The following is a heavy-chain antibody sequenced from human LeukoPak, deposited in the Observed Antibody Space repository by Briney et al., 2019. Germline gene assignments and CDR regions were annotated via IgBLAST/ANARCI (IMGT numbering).Heavy chain of an antibody. V-gene: IGHV1-2*02. CDR3: AREPPGTSSSWLDY. Sequence: VASVRVSSKASGYTFTGYYMHWVRQAPGQGLEWMGWINPNSGGTNYAQKFQGRVTMTRDTSISTAYMELSRLRSDDTAVYYCAREPPGTSSSWLDYWGQGTLVTVSS. D-gene: IGHD6-13*01. CDR2: INPNSGGT. J-gene: IGHJ4*02. CDR1: GYTFTGYY.